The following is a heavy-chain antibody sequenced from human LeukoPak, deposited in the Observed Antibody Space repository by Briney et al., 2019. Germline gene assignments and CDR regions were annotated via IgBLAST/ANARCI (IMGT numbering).Heavy chain of an antibody. J-gene: IGHJ4*02. CDR2: INPSGGST. V-gene: IGHV1-46*01. Sequence: ASVKVSCKASGYTFTSYYMHWVRQAPGQGLERMGIINPSGGSTSYAQKFQGRVTMTRDMSTSTVYMELSSLRSEDTAVYYCARDGQWLALFDYWGQGTLVTVSS. CDR3: ARDGQWLALFDY. CDR1: GYTFTSYY. D-gene: IGHD6-19*01.